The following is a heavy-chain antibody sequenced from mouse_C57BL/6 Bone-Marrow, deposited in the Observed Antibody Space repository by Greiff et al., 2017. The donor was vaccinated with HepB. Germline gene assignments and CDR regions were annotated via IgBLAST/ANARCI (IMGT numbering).Heavy chain of an antibody. CDR2: IYPGSGST. V-gene: IGHV1-55*01. J-gene: IGHJ4*01. CDR1: GYTFTSYW. Sequence: QVQLQQPGAELVKPGASVKMSCKASGYTFTSYWITWVKQRPGQGLEWIGDIYPGSGSTNYNEKFKSKATLTVDKSSSTAYMQLSSLTSEDSAVYYCARGWLRAMDYWGQGTSVTVSS. CDR3: ARGWLRAMDY. D-gene: IGHD1-1*02.